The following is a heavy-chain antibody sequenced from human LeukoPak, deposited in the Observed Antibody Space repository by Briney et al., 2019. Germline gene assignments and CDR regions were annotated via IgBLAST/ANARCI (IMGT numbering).Heavy chain of an antibody. D-gene: IGHD2-2*01. CDR2: IYSGGST. CDR1: GFTVGSNY. CDR3: ARGGGDSCTSTSCNWFDP. J-gene: IGHJ5*02. Sequence: GGSLRLSCAASGFTVGSNYMSWVRQAPGQGLEWVYVIYSGGSTYYADSVKGRFTISRDNSKNTLYLQMNSLRADDTAVYYCARGGGDSCTSTSCNWFDPWGQGTLVTVSS. V-gene: IGHV3-53*01.